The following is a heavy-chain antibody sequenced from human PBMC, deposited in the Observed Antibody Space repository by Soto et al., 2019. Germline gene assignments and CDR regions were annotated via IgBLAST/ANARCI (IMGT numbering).Heavy chain of an antibody. CDR2: INWNGRST. V-gene: IGHV3-20*04. Sequence: EVQVVESGGGVVRPGGSLRLSCAASGFTFDDYAMSWVRQAPGKGLEWVAGINWNGRSTTYADSLKGRFTISRDNAKNSLHLQINSLRAEDTALYFCARCSSTSCYIMASFDYWGQGTLVTVSS. CDR1: GFTFDDYA. CDR3: ARCSSTSCYIMASFDY. J-gene: IGHJ4*02. D-gene: IGHD2-2*02.